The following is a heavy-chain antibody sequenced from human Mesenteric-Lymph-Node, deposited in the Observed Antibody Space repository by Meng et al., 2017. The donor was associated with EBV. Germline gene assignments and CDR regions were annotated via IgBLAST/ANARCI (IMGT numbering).Heavy chain of an antibody. CDR1: GYTLTTYD. Sequence: QVELVHFGAEVKKPGASVKVSCKTSGYTLTTYDINWVRQATGQGLEWMGWMNPNSGNRAYVQNFQGRVTMTWNTSIGTAYLELSSLRSEDTAVYYCARGRYWFDPWGQGTLVTVSS. CDR2: MNPNSGNR. CDR3: ARGRYWFDP. V-gene: IGHV1-8*01. J-gene: IGHJ5*02.